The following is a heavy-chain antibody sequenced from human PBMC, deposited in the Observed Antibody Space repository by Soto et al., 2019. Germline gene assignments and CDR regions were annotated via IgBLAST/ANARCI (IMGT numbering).Heavy chain of an antibody. V-gene: IGHV1-8*01. Sequence: QVQLVQSGAEVKKPGASVKVSCKASGYTFTNYDITWVRQATGQGLEWMESMNPNSGNTGSAQKFQGRVTMTRNTSITTADMELSSLRSEDTAVYYCARGHCSGGSCYLYFWGQGTLVTVSS. CDR2: MNPNSGNT. J-gene: IGHJ4*02. CDR3: ARGHCSGGSCYLYF. D-gene: IGHD2-15*01. CDR1: GYTFTNYD.